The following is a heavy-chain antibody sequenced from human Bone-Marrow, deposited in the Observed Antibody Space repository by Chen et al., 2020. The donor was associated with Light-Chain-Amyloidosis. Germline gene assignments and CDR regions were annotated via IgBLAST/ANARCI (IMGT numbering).Heavy chain of an antibody. CDR2: IGGLTTAI. V-gene: IGHV3-48*04. CDR3: ARDSGESAADDY. Sequence: EVQLVESGGDLVRPGGSLRLSCAASGFTFNTYSMNWVRQAPGKGLEWISYIGGLTTAIFYSGSVRGRFTISRDNAKNLVCLQMDSLRVEDTAVYYCARDSGESAADDYWGQGTLVTVSS. CDR1: GFTFNTYS. D-gene: IGHD6-13*01. J-gene: IGHJ4*02.